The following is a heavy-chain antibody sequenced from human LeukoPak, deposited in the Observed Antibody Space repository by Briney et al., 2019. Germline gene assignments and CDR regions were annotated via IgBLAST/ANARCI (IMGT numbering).Heavy chain of an antibody. V-gene: IGHV3-23*01. J-gene: IGHJ4*02. CDR3: AKTKIFYGDYDY. CDR2: ISGSGGST. D-gene: IGHD4-17*01. Sequence: GGSLRLSCAASGFTFSSYAMSWVRRAPGKGLEWVSAISGSGGSTYYADSVKGRFTISRDNSKNTLYLQMNSLRAEDTAVYYCAKTKIFYGDYDYWGQGALVTVSS. CDR1: GFTFSSYA.